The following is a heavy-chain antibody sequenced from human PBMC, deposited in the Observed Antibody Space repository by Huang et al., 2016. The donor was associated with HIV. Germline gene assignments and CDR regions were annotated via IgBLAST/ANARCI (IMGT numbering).Heavy chain of an antibody. CDR3: AKRFSAYDCFDS. CDR1: GFSLSIFN. CDR2: KSYDGSNE. Sequence: QVQLVESGGGVVQPGRSLRLSCAASGFSLSIFNMHRVRQAPGKWLEWVAVKSYDGSNEDYVESVKGRFTISRDNSKNTLYLQMNSLRPEDTAVYYCAKRFSAYDCFDSWGQGTLVTVSS. D-gene: IGHD5-12*01. V-gene: IGHV3-30*18. J-gene: IGHJ4*02.